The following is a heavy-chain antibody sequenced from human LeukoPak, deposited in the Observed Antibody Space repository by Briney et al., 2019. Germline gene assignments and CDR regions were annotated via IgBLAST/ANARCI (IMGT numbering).Heavy chain of an antibody. CDR1: GFTFSSYW. Sequence: PGGSLRLSCAASGFTFSSYWMNWVRQAPGKGLEWVANIKRDGSEKYYVDSVRGRFTISRDNAKNSLYLQMNSLRAEDTAVYYCAKEAADYYGSGSYADAFDIWGQGTMVTVSS. V-gene: IGHV3-7*01. CDR3: AKEAADYYGSGSYADAFDI. D-gene: IGHD3-10*01. J-gene: IGHJ3*02. CDR2: IKRDGSEK.